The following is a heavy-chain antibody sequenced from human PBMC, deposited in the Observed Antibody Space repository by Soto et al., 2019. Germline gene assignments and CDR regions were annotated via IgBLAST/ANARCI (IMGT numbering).Heavy chain of an antibody. CDR3: ARVGVGLAAPRVWPY. D-gene: IGHD6-13*01. CDR2: INPYNGNT. J-gene: IGHJ4*02. V-gene: IGHV1-18*01. Sequence: ASVKVSCKASGYTFTSYGISWVRQAPGQGLEWMAWINPYNGNTKYAEKFLGRVTVATDTSTATAYMEVRSLTSDDTAVFYCARVGVGLAAPRVWPYWGQGTPVTVSS. CDR1: GYTFTSYG.